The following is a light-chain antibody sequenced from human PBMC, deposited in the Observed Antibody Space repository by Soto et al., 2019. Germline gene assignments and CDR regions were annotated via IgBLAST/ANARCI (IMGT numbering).Light chain of an antibody. V-gene: IGKV3-20*01. Sequence: EIVLTQSPGTLSLSPGERATLSCRASQSVSTRYLAWYQQKPGQAPRLLIYGASSRATGIPDRFSGSGSETDFTLNISRLEPEDLAVYYCQQYGSSLSITFGQGTRLEIK. J-gene: IGKJ5*01. CDR3: QQYGSSLSIT. CDR1: QSVSTRY. CDR2: GAS.